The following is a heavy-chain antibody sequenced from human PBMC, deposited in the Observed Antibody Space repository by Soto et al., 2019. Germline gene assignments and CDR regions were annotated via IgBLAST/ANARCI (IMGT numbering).Heavy chain of an antibody. Sequence: ASVKVSCKASGGTFSSDAVSWVRQAPGQGLEWMGGLIPILGTTHYAQKLQGRVTITADESTNTAYMELSSLRSDDTAVYYCARASGYVSGWYHDYWGQGTRVTVPQ. V-gene: IGHV1-69*13. D-gene: IGHD6-19*01. CDR1: GGTFSSDA. CDR3: ARASGYVSGWYHDY. CDR2: LIPILGTT. J-gene: IGHJ4*02.